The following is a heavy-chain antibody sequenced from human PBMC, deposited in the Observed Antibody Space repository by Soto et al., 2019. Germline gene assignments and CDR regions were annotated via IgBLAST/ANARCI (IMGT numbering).Heavy chain of an antibody. Sequence: EVQLLESGGGLVQPGGSLRLSCAASGFTFSSYAMSWVRQAPGKGLEWVSAISGSGGSTYYADSVKGRFTISRDNSKNTLYPQMNRLRAEDTAVYYCAQDPNIGVVPQRPGVLVGYWGQGTLVTVSS. CDR1: GFTFSSYA. J-gene: IGHJ4*02. D-gene: IGHD2-15*01. V-gene: IGHV3-23*01. CDR3: AQDPNIGVVPQRPGVLVGY. CDR2: ISGSGGST.